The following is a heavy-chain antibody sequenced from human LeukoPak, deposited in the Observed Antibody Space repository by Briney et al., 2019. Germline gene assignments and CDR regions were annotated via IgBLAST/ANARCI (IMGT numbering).Heavy chain of an antibody. V-gene: IGHV1-46*01. D-gene: IGHD1-26*01. Sequence: ASVKVSCKASGGTFSSYAISWVRQAPGQGLEWMGIINPSGGSTSCAQKFQGRVTMTRDTSTSTVYMELSSLRSEDTAVYYCARDVRVGAEGPFDYWGQGTLVTGSS. CDR1: GGTFSSYA. CDR3: ARDVRVGAEGPFDY. CDR2: INPSGGST. J-gene: IGHJ4*02.